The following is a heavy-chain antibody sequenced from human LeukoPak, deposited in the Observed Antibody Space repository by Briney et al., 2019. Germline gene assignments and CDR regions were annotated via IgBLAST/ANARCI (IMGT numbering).Heavy chain of an antibody. J-gene: IGHJ5*02. CDR2: IYYSGST. CDR3: ANRWRGFLDP. D-gene: IGHD2-15*01. CDR1: GGSISSRSYY. V-gene: IGHV4-39*01. Sequence: SETLPLTCTVSGGSISSRSYYWGWIRQPPGKGLEWIGSIYYSGSTYCNPSLKSRVTIFVDTSKNQFSLKLRSVTAADTAVYYCANRWRGFLDPWGQGTLVTVSS.